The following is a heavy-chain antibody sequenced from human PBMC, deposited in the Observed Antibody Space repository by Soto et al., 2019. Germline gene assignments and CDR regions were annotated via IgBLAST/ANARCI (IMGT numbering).Heavy chain of an antibody. CDR3: ARGAHYYYDMDV. Sequence: PGGSLRLSCAASGFTFSSYGMHWVRQAPGKGLEWVAVIWYDGSNKYYADSVKGRFTISRDNSKNTLYLQMNSLRAEDTAVYYCARGAHYYYDMDVWGKGTTVTVSS. CDR2: IWYDGSNK. CDR1: GFTFSSYG. V-gene: IGHV3-33*01. J-gene: IGHJ6*03.